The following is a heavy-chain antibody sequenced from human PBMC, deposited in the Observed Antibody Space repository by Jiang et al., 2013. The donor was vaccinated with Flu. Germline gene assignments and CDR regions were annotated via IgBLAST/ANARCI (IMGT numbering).Heavy chain of an antibody. CDR2: IYTSGST. CDR1: GGSISSGSYY. J-gene: IGHJ4*02. D-gene: IGHD4-17*01. Sequence: GSGLVKPSQTLSLTCTVSGGSISSGSYYWSWIRQPAGKGLEWIGRIYTSGSTNYNPSLKSRVTISIDTSKNQFSLRLSSVTAADTAVYYCARENVYGDYTDHWGQGTLVTVSS. CDR3: ARENVYGDYTDH. V-gene: IGHV4-61*02.